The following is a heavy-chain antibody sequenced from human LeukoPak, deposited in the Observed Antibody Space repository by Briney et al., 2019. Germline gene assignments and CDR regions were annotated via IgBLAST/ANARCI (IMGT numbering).Heavy chain of an antibody. Sequence: GGSLRLSCAASGFTFSSYSMNWVRQAPGKGLEWVSSISSSSSYIYYAVSVKGRFTISRDNAKNSLYLQMNSLRAEDTAVYYCASGTRLGAFDIWGQGTMVTVSS. CDR1: GFTFSSYS. CDR3: ASGTRLGAFDI. J-gene: IGHJ3*02. D-gene: IGHD1-1*01. V-gene: IGHV3-21*01. CDR2: ISSSSSYI.